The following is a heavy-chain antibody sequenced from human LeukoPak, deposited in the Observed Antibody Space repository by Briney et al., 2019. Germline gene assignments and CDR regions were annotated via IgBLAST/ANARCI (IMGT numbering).Heavy chain of an antibody. CDR3: ARDLYSSAYSPFDY. J-gene: IGHJ4*02. CDR1: DGSISSSSYY. D-gene: IGHD6-19*01. V-gene: IGHV4-39*07. CDR2: IYYSGST. Sequence: SETQSLTCTVSDGSISSSSYYWGWIRQPPGKGLEWIGNIYYSGSTYYNPSLKSRVTISLDTSKNQFSLKLSSVTAADTAVYYCARDLYSSAYSPFDYWGQGTLVTVSS.